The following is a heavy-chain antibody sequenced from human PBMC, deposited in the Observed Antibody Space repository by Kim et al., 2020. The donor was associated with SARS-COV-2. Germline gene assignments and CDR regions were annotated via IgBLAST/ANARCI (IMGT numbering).Heavy chain of an antibody. Sequence: SETLSLTCTVSGGSISSYYWSWIRQPPGKGLEWIGYIYYSGSTNYNPSLKSRVTISVDTSKNQFSLKLSSVTAADTAVYYCARGSRWELGGDYFDYWGQG. J-gene: IGHJ4*02. CDR3: ARGSRWELGGDYFDY. CDR1: GGSISSYY. CDR2: IYYSGST. V-gene: IGHV4-59*13. D-gene: IGHD1-26*01.